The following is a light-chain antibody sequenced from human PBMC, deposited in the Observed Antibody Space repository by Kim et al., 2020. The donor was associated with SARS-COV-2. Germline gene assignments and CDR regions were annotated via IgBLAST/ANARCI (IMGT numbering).Light chain of an antibody. CDR1: SSNIEGNT. J-gene: IGLJ3*02. CDR3: AAWDDSLNGPV. CDR2: SND. V-gene: IGLV1-44*01. Sequence: ELTQPPSASGTPGQRVTISCSGGSSNIEGNTVSWYQQLPGTAPKLLIYSNDQRPSGVPDRFSGSESGTSASLAISGLQSEDEAHYYCAAWDDSLNGPVFGGGTKLTVL.